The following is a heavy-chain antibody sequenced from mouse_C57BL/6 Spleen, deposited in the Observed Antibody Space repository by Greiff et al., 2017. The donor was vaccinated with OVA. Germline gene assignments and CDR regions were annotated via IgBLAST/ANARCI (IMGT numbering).Heavy chain of an antibody. Sequence: EVKLMESGGDLVEPGGSLKLSCAASGFTFSSYGMSWVRQTPDKRLEWVATISSGGSYTYYPDSVKGRFTISRDNAKNTLYLQMSSLKSEDTAMYYCARPPSLYGNYDAMDYWGQGTSVTVSS. CDR3: ARPPSLYGNYDAMDY. CDR1: GFTFSSYG. V-gene: IGHV5-6*01. D-gene: IGHD2-1*01. J-gene: IGHJ4*01. CDR2: ISSGGSYT.